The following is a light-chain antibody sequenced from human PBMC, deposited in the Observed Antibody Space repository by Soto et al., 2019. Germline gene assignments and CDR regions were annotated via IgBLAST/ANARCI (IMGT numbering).Light chain of an antibody. CDR3: QSYDSYLIVV. CDR1: SSDIGAGFD. V-gene: IGLV1-40*01. J-gene: IGLJ2*01. CDR2: GNN. Sequence: QSVLTQPPSVSGAPGQRVTISCTGSSSDIGAGFDVYWYQQLPGTAPKLLISGNNNRPSGVPDRFSGSKSGTSASLAITGLQAEDEADYYCQSYDSYLIVVFGGGTKVTVL.